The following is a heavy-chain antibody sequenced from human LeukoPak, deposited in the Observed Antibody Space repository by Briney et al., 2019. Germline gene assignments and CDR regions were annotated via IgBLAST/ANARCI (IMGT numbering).Heavy chain of an antibody. CDR1: GFTFSSYS. V-gene: IGHV3-48*01. D-gene: IGHD2-15*01. J-gene: IGHJ3*02. Sequence: GGSLRLPCAASGFTFSSYSMNWVRQAPGKGLEWVSYISSSSSTIYYADSVKGRFTISRDNAKNSLYLQMNSLRAEDTAVYYCASDYSDAFDIWGQGTMVTVSS. CDR3: ASDYSDAFDI. CDR2: ISSSSSTI.